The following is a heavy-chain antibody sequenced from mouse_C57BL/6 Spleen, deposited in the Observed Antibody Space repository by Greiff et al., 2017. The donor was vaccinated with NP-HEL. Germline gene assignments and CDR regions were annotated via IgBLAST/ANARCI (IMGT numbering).Heavy chain of an antibody. D-gene: IGHD1-1*01. CDR1: GFNIKDYY. V-gene: IGHV14-2*01. Sequence: VQLQQSGAELVKPGASVKLSCTASGFNIKDYYMPWVKQRSEQGLVWIGRIDPEDGDTTYAPKFQGKATITADASTNSAYLQISSLTSEDTAVYYCARVTIGTTVYVDYWGQGTTLTVSS. J-gene: IGHJ2*01. CDR3: ARVTIGTTVYVDY. CDR2: IDPEDGDT.